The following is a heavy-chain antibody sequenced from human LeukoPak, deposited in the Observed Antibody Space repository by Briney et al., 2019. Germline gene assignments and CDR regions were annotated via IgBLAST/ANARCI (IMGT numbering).Heavy chain of an antibody. CDR3: AHLHPAALAFDI. D-gene: IGHD2-2*01. Sequence: PSETLSLTCTVSGGSISSSYYWGWIRQPPGKGLEWIGSIYYSGSTYYNPSLKSRVTISVDTSKNQFSLKLSSVTAADTAVYYCAHLHPAALAFDIWGQGTMVTVSS. CDR2: IYYSGST. J-gene: IGHJ3*02. CDR1: GGSISSSYY. V-gene: IGHV4-39*01.